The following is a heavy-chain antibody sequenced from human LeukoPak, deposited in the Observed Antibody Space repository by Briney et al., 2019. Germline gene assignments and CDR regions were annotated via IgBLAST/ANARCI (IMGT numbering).Heavy chain of an antibody. D-gene: IGHD6-13*01. Sequence: GGSLRLSCAASGFTFSSYSMTWVRQAPGKGLEWVSSISSSSSYIYYADSVKGRFTISRDNAKNSLYLQMNSLRAEDTAMYYCARRGYSSSCFDYWGQGTLVTVSS. V-gene: IGHV3-21*01. CDR1: GFTFSSYS. CDR3: ARRGYSSSCFDY. CDR2: ISSSSSYI. J-gene: IGHJ4*02.